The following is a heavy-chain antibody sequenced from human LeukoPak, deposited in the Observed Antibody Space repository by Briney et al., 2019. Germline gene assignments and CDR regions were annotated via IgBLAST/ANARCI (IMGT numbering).Heavy chain of an antibody. CDR3: ARDAPGNTALDY. J-gene: IGHJ4*02. CDR1: GFTFISYW. V-gene: IGHV3-74*01. D-gene: IGHD5-18*01. Sequence: GGSLRLSCAASGFTFISYWMHWVRQAPGKGQVWVSRINGYGSSTDFADSVKGRFTISRDNAKNTLYLQMNSLRAEDTAVYYCARDAPGNTALDYWGQGTLVTVSS. CDR2: INGYGSST.